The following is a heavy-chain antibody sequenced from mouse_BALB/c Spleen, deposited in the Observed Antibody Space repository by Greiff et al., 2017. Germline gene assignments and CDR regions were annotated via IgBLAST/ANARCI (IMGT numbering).Heavy chain of an antibody. V-gene: IGHV5-9-4*01. Sequence: EVQGVESGGGLVKPGGSLKLSCAASGFTFSSYAMSWVRQSPEKRLEWVAEISSGGSYTYYPDTVTGRFTISRDNAKNTLYLEMSSLRSEDTAMYYCARDGGYYAMDYWGQGTSVTVSS. CDR2: ISSGGSYT. CDR3: ARDGGYYAMDY. CDR1: GFTFSSYA. J-gene: IGHJ4*01.